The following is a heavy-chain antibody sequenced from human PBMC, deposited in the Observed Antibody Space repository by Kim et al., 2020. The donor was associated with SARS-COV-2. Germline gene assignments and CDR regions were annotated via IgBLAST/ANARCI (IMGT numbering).Heavy chain of an antibody. CDR1: GFTFSDYY. D-gene: IGHD2-2*02. Sequence: GGSLRLSCAASGFTFSDYYMSWIRQAPGKGLEWVSYISSSSSYTNYADSVKGRFTISRDNAKNSLYLQMNSLRAEDTAVYYCARGGVVVPAAILPDYWGQGTLVTVSS. CDR3: ARGGVVVPAAILPDY. CDR2: ISSSSSYT. V-gene: IGHV3-11*06. J-gene: IGHJ4*02.